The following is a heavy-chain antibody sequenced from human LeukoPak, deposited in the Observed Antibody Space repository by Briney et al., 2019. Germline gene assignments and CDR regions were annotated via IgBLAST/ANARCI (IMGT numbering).Heavy chain of an antibody. J-gene: IGHJ4*02. CDR2: ITVGGGT. D-gene: IGHD6-13*01. CDR1: GFALSSYV. CDR3: AKSPAAPYYFDY. V-gene: IGHV3-23*01. Sequence: GGSLRLSCAASGFALSSYVMIWVRQAPGKGLEWVSTITVGGGTYYADSVKGRFTISRDNSKNTLFLQMNTLGAEDTALFYCAKSPAAPYYFDYWGQGTLVTVSS.